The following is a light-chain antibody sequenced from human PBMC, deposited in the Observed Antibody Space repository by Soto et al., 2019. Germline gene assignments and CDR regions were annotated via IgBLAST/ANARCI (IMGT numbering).Light chain of an antibody. Sequence: SQAVSLGERATINCKSSQSVLNRSINKNHLAWYQQKPGQPPKLLIYWASTRESGVPDRFSGSGSGTDFTLTISRLQAEDVAVYYCQQYYSTPPAFGQGTKVEIK. CDR2: WAS. V-gene: IGKV4-1*01. CDR3: QQYYSTPPA. J-gene: IGKJ1*01. CDR1: QSVLNRSINKNH.